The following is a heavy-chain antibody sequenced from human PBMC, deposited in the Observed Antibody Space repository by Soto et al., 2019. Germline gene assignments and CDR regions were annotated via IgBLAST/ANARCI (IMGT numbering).Heavy chain of an antibody. D-gene: IGHD1-20*01. Sequence: GGSLRLSCAASGFTFSSYGMHWVRQAPGKGLEWVAVIWYDGSNKYYADSVKGRFTISRDNSKNTLYLQMNSLRAEDTAVYYCARDGFASDSYNWNSYYGMDVWGQGTTVTVSS. J-gene: IGHJ6*02. CDR1: GFTFSSYG. CDR2: IWYDGSNK. CDR3: ARDGFASDSYNWNSYYGMDV. V-gene: IGHV3-33*01.